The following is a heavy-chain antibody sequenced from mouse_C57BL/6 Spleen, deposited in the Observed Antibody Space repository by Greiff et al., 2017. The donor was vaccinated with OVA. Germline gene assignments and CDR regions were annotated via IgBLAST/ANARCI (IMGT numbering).Heavy chain of an antibody. Sequence: EVKLVESGGGLVKPGGSLKLSCAASGFTFSDYGMHWVRQAPETGLEWVAYISSGSSTIYYADTVKGRFTISRDNAKNTLFLQMTSLRSEDTAMYYCARNGYYEDFDVWGTGTTVTVSS. CDR3: ARNGYYEDFDV. D-gene: IGHD2-3*01. CDR2: ISSGSSTI. J-gene: IGHJ1*03. CDR1: GFTFSDYG. V-gene: IGHV5-17*01.